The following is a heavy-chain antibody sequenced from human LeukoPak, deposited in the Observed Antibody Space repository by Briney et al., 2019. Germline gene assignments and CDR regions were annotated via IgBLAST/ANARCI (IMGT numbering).Heavy chain of an antibody. J-gene: IGHJ4*02. CDR2: IYYSGST. V-gene: IGHV4-59*01. CDR1: GGSINSYF. CDR3: ARENYFDY. Sequence: SETLSLTCTVSGGSINSYFWTWVRQPPGKGLEWIGYIYYSGSTNYNRTLKSRVSISVDTSKNQFSLKLRSVTTADTAVYYCARENYFDYWGQGTVVTVSS.